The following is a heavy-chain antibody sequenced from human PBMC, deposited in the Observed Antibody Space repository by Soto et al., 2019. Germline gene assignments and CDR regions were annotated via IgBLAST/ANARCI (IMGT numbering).Heavy chain of an antibody. CDR3: ARGVVYRDVGLAYGMDV. CDR2: INYSGST. D-gene: IGHD3-22*01. J-gene: IGHJ6*02. Sequence: SETLSLTCAVYGESFSNHYWTWIRQSPGKGLEWVGEINYSGSTRYNWSLGSRVTISVDTSKNQFSLMVTSVTAEDTAVYYCARGVVYRDVGLAYGMDVWGQGTTVTVSS. V-gene: IGHV4-34*01. CDR1: GESFSNHY.